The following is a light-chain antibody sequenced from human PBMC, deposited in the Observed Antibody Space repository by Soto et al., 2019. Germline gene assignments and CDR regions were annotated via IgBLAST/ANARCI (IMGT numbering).Light chain of an antibody. CDR1: QSIFRS. V-gene: IGKV1-39*01. CDR3: QQIYAAPVT. CDR2: AAS. J-gene: IGKJ1*01. Sequence: DIQMTQSPPSLSASVGDRVTITCRASQSIFRSLNGYQQKPGKAPKLLIYAASNLQSGVPSRFSGSESGTDFILTISSLQPEDFATYYCQQIYAAPVTFGQGTKVEIK.